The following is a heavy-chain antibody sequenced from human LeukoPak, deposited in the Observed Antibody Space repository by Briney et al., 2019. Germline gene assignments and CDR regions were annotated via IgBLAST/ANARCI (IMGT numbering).Heavy chain of an antibody. J-gene: IGHJ4*02. CDR2: ISSSSSSI. D-gene: IGHD6-13*01. CDR1: GFTFSSYG. CDR3: ARDLDSSSWTLDY. V-gene: IGHV3-48*04. Sequence: GGSLRLSCAASGFTFSSYGMNWVRQAPGKGLEWVSYISSSSSSIYYADSVKGRFTISRDNAKNSLYLQMNSLRAEDTAVYYCARDLDSSSWTLDYWGQGTLVTVSS.